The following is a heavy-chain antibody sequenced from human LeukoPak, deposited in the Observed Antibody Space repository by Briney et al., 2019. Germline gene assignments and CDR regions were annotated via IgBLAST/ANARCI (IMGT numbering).Heavy chain of an antibody. CDR2: IKSKTDGGTT. D-gene: IGHD3-22*01. Sequence: GGSLRLSCAASGFTFSNAWMSWVRQAPGKGLEWVGRIKSKTDGGTTDYAAPVKGRFTISRDDSKNTLYLQMNSLKTEDTAVYFCAKESLPHRGYYFDSWGRGTLITVSS. CDR3: AKESLPHRGYYFDS. J-gene: IGHJ4*02. CDR1: GFTFSNAW. V-gene: IGHV3-15*01.